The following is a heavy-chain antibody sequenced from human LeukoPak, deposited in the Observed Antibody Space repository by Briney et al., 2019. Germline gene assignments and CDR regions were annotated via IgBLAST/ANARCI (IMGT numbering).Heavy chain of an antibody. CDR3: ARDLATIDGIAWYYFEN. Sequence: ASVKVSCKASGYTFADHYIHWVRQAPGQGFEWMGWINPNTGGTDYAQKFQDRIALTSYTSISTVYMELNRLESDDTALYYCARDLATIDGIAWYYFENWGQGTLVTAS. J-gene: IGHJ4*02. CDR2: INPNTGGT. V-gene: IGHV1-2*02. D-gene: IGHD5-12*01. CDR1: GYTFADHY.